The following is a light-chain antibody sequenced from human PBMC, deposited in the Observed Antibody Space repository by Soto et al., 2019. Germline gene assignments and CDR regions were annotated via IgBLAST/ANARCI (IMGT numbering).Light chain of an antibody. CDR1: QTVSSS. CDR2: DAS. V-gene: IGKV3-11*01. CDR3: QQPRT. J-gene: IGKJ5*01. Sequence: DIVLTQSPATLSLSPGERATLSSRALQTVSSSSAWYPQQPGQAPSLHVYDASDRATGIPARISGRGSGADFTLTMSSREAEDLVGYYCQQPRTFGQGTRLEIK.